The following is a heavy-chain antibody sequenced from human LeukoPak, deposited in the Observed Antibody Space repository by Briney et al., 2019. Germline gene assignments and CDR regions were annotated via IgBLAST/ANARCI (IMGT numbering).Heavy chain of an antibody. J-gene: IGHJ4*02. CDR3: ARWVGATSDYFDY. CDR2: INAGNGNT. V-gene: IGHV1-3*01. D-gene: IGHD1-26*01. CDR1: GYTFTSYA. Sequence: ASVKVSGKASGYTFTSYAMHWVRQAPGQRLEWMGWINAGNGNTKYSQKFQGRVTITRDTSASTAYMELSSLRSEDTAVYYCARWVGATSDYFDYWGQGTLVTVSS.